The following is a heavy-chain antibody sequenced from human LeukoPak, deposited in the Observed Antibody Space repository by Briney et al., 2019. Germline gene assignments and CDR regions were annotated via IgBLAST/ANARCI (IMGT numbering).Heavy chain of an antibody. CDR1: GFTFSSYS. D-gene: IGHD3-22*01. CDR3: ARVASSLITMIVGDIDY. CDR2: ISSSSSYI. J-gene: IGHJ4*02. V-gene: IGHV3-21*01. Sequence: GGSLRLSCAASGFTFSSYSMNWVRQAPGKGLEWVSSISSSSSYIYYADSVKGRFTISRDNAKNSLYLQINSLRAEDTAVYYCARVASSLITMIVGDIDYWGQGSLVTVSS.